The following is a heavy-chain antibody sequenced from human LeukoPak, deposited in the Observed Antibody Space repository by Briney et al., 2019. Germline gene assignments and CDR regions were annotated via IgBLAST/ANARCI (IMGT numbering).Heavy chain of an antibody. CDR1: GFTFSSYA. CDR2: ISGSGGST. Sequence: GRSLRLSCAASGFTFSSYAMSWVRQAPGKGLEWVSGISGSGGSTYYADSVKGRFTISRDNSKNTLYLQMNSLRAEDTAVYYCAKPYCSSTSCYLCVGSCYSPFDYWGQGTLVTVSS. V-gene: IGHV3-23*01. J-gene: IGHJ4*02. D-gene: IGHD2-2*01. CDR3: AKPYCSSTSCYLCVGSCYSPFDY.